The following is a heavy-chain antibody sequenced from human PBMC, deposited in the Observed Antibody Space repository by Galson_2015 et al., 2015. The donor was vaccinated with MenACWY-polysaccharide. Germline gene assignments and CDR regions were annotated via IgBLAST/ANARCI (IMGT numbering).Heavy chain of an antibody. V-gene: IGHV3-48*02. CDR2: ISSSSTSI. D-gene: IGHD4/OR15-4a*01. J-gene: IGHJ4*02. CDR1: GFIFSSHR. Sequence: SLRLSCAASGFIFSSHRMNWVRQAPGRGLEWISYISSSSTSINYADSVEGRFTISRDNAKNSLYLQMNSLRDEDTAVYYCAKSMTILDYWGQGTLVTVSS. CDR3: AKSMTILDY.